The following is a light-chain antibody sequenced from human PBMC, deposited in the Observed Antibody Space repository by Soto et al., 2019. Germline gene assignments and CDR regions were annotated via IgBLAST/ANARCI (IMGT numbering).Light chain of an antibody. CDR1: QRLSSNY. Sequence: VLTQSPGTLSLSPGERATLSCRASQRLSSNYLAWYQQRPGQAPRLLIYSASSRATGIPDRFSGSGSGTDFTLTISRLEPEDFAVYYCQQSSHSPYTFGQGTRLQIK. CDR2: SAS. CDR3: QQSSHSPYT. V-gene: IGKV3-20*01. J-gene: IGKJ2*01.